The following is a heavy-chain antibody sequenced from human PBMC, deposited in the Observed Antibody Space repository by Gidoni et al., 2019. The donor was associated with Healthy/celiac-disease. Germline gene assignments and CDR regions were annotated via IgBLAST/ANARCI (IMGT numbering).Heavy chain of an antibody. CDR2: INHSGST. CDR1: CWSLSGYY. V-gene: IGHV4-34*01. D-gene: IGHD5-12*01. Sequence: QVQLQQWGAGLLKPSETLSLTCAVFCWSLSGYYWCWIRQPPGKVLEWIGKINHSGSTDYSPSLKNRVTISVDTSKNQFSLKLSSVTAADTAVYYCARRYSGYAARREFDPWGQGTLVTVSS. CDR3: ARRYSGYAARREFDP. J-gene: IGHJ5*02.